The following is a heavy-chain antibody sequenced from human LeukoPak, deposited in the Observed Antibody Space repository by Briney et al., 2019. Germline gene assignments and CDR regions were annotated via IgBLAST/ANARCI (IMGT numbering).Heavy chain of an antibody. Sequence: SETLCLTCVVYGGSFIGYYWGWIRPPPGKGREWIGEINHSGSTNYNPSIKSRVTISVDMATNQYSLKLSSVTASDTAVYYCARQWLLLYYFEEWGQGILVTVSS. CDR2: INHSGST. V-gene: IGHV4-34*01. CDR3: ARQWLLLYYFEE. CDR1: GGSFIGYY. D-gene: IGHD3-22*01. J-gene: IGHJ4*02.